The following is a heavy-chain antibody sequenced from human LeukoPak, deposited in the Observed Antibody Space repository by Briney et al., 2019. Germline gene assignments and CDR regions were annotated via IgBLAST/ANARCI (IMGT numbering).Heavy chain of an antibody. CDR2: IYHSGTTYSGST. D-gene: IGHD6-19*01. Sequence: SETLSLTCNVSGASMSNYYWVWIRQPPGKGLEWIGSIYHSGTTYSGSTYYNPSLKSRVTISVDTSKNHFSLRLTSVTAADTAVYYCARVAVAGQAHFDYWGQGTLVTVSS. CDR3: ARVAVAGQAHFDY. V-gene: IGHV4-59*01. CDR1: GASMSNYY. J-gene: IGHJ4*02.